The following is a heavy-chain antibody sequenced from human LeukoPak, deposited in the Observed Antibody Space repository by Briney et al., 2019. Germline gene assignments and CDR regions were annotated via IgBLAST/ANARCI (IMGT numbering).Heavy chain of an antibody. V-gene: IGHV3-30-3*01. CDR2: ISYDGSNK. D-gene: IGHD3-10*01. J-gene: IGHJ4*02. CDR3: ATCFFTMVRGTDCFDY. Sequence: GRSLRLSCAASGFTSSSYAMHWVRQAPGKGLEWVAVISYDGSNKYYADSVKGRFTISRDNSKNTLYLQMNSLRAEDTAVYYCATCFFTMVRGTDCFDYWGQGTLVTVSS. CDR1: GFTSSSYA.